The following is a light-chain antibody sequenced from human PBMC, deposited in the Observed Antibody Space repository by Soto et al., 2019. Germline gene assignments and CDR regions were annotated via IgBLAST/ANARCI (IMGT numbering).Light chain of an antibody. Sequence: DIVMTQSPLSLPVTPGEPASISCRSSQSLLHSNGYNYLDWYLQKPGQSPQLVIYLGTNRASGVPDRLGGSGSGSAFTLKISRVEAEDVGVYYCMQALQPPRITFGPGTKVDIK. CDR3: MQALQPPRIT. V-gene: IGKV2-28*01. CDR2: LGT. J-gene: IGKJ3*01. CDR1: QSLLHSNGYNY.